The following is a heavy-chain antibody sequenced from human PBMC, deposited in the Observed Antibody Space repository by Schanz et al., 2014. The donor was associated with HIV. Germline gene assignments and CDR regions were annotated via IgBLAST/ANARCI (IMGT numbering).Heavy chain of an antibody. CDR2: IYQSGGT. CDR3: ARGIRQSRRDCRSPSCNTGWFDP. D-gene: IGHD2-2*02. Sequence: QVQVQQTGAGLLKPSETLTLTCVVYGGSFNGHYWTWIRQSPGMGLEWIGEIYQSGGTDYSPSFKSRIPIPLPTSKTQVSLNWRSVPAADTAVYYCARGIRQSRRDCRSPSCNTGWFDPWGEGTLVTVSS. J-gene: IGHJ5*02. V-gene: IGHV4-34*01. CDR1: GGSFNGHY.